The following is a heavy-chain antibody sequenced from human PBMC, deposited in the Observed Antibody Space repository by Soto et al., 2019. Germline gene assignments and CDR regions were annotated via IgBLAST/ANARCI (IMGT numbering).Heavy chain of an antibody. Sequence: GGSLRLSCAASGFTFSSYGMHWVRQAPGKGLEWVAVISYDGSNKYYADSVKGRFTISRDNSKNTLYLQMNSLRAEDTAVYHCAKDRLYRGGNYAGYFQHWGQGTLVTVSS. J-gene: IGHJ1*01. V-gene: IGHV3-30*18. CDR1: GFTFSSYG. D-gene: IGHD4-4*01. CDR2: ISYDGSNK. CDR3: AKDRLYRGGNYAGYFQH.